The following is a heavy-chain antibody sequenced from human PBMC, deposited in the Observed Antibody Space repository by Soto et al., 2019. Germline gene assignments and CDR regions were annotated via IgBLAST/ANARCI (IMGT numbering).Heavy chain of an antibody. CDR1: VFTFTRYS. CDR2: FSSSTNYI. V-gene: IGHV3-21*01. J-gene: IGHJ4*02. CDR3: ARESEALTSNCGY. Sequence: WVALLVAWPASVFTFTRYSMNWVSQAPGKGLECVSSFSSSTNYIYYADSMKGRFTVSRDEAKNAVYLEMNSLSGEDTAVYHGARESEALTSNCGYWGQGTMFTVSS.